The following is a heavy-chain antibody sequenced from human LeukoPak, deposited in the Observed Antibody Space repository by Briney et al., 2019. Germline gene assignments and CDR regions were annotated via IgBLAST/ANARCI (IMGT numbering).Heavy chain of an antibody. CDR2: ISDSGIST. CDR1: GFTFSTYA. CDR3: NVRWGPNSDY. Sequence: GGSLRLSCAASGFTFSTYAMSWARQAPGKGLEWVSAISDSGISTYYADSVKGRFTISRDNAKNTLFLHMNSLRAEDTAVYYCNVRWGPNSDYWGQGTLVTVSS. V-gene: IGHV3-23*01. D-gene: IGHD7-27*01. J-gene: IGHJ4*02.